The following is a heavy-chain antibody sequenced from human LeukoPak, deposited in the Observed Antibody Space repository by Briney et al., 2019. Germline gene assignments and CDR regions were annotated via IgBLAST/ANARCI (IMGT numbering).Heavy chain of an antibody. CDR2: IYSSGST. Sequence: SETLSLTCSVSGDSISGYYWSWMRQPAGKGLEWIGRIYSSGSTNYNPSLKSRVTISVDTSKNQFSLKLSSVTAADTAVYYCARHRLYGGIPYYYYYGMDVWGQGTTVTVSS. CDR3: ARHRLYGGIPYYYYYGMDV. J-gene: IGHJ6*02. D-gene: IGHD4-23*01. V-gene: IGHV4-4*07. CDR1: GDSISGYY.